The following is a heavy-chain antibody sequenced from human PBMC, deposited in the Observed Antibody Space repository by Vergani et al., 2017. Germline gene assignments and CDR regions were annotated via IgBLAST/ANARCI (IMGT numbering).Heavy chain of an antibody. CDR2: VSPYNGNT. CDR1: GYSFINYG. V-gene: IGHV1-18*01. D-gene: IGHD3-9*01. CDR3: ATEGFYDNIRGTCRAPSYYGMGV. Sequence: QSQLVQSGDEVKKPGASVKVSCKTSGYSFINYGISWVRQAPGQGLEWLGWVSPYNGNTNYGHKIQGRVTMTTDTSTRTAYMQLRSLTFDDTAVYYCATEGFYDNIRGTCRAPSYYGMGVWGQGTKVTVAS. J-gene: IGHJ6*02.